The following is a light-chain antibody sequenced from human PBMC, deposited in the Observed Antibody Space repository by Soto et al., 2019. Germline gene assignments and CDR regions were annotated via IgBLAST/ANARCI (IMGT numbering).Light chain of an antibody. CDR3: QQRSNWPT. CDR1: QSVSSN. Sequence: EIVMTQSPATLSVSPGERATLSCRASQSVSSNLAWYQLKPGQAPRLLIYDASNRATGIPARFSGSGSGTDFTLTISSLEPEDFAVYYCQQRSNWPTFGQGTKVDIK. CDR2: DAS. J-gene: IGKJ1*01. V-gene: IGKV3-11*01.